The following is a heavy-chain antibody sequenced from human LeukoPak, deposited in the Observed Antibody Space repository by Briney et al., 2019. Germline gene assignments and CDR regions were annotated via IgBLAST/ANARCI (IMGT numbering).Heavy chain of an antibody. CDR1: GYTFTSYG. CDR3: ARAVQHYDSSGYFPVDY. CDR2: ISAYNGNT. V-gene: IGHV1-18*01. Sequence: GASVKVSCKASGYTFTSYGISWVRQAPGQGLEWMGWISAYNGNTNYAQKLQGRVTMTTDTSTSTAYMELRSLRSDDTAVYYCARAVQHYDSSGYFPVDYWGQGTLVTVSS. J-gene: IGHJ4*02. D-gene: IGHD3-22*01.